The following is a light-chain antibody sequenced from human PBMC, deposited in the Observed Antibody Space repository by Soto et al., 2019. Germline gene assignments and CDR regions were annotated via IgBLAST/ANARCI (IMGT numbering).Light chain of an antibody. CDR3: SYYTSTSTPWV. CDR1: SSDVGGYNY. CDR2: DVT. V-gene: IGLV2-14*01. Sequence: QSVLTQPASVSGSPGQSITISCTGTSSDVGGYNYVSWYQQHPGKAPKLMIYDVTDRPSGVSNRFSGSKSGNTASLTISGLQAEDEADYYCSYYTSTSTPWVFGTGTKVTV. J-gene: IGLJ1*01.